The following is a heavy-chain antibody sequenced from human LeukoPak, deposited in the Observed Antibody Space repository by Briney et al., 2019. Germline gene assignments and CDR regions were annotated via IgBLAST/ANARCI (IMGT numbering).Heavy chain of an antibody. D-gene: IGHD3-22*01. J-gene: IGHJ1*01. CDR1: GDSVSRSDSY. V-gene: IGHV4-39*01. Sequence: PSETLSLTCSVSGDSVSRSDSYWDWIRQPPGKGLQWIGTLYYSGRTYYSPSLKSRVTMSVDTSNNQFALHLRSVTAADTAVYYCARRRYYDGSGYLEWGQGTLLSVSS. CDR3: ARRRYYDGSGYLE. CDR2: LYYSGRT.